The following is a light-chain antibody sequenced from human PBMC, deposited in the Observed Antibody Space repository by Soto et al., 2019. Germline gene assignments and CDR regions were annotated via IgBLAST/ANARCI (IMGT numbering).Light chain of an antibody. V-gene: IGKV3-20*01. CDR1: RAVTSNF. Sequence: ESVLTQSPGTLSLSPGERATLSCRASRAVTSNFLAWYQQKPGQAPRLLIYAASSSATGIPDRFSGSGSGTDFTLTISRLEPEDFAVYYCQQYGVSQNTFGQGTKLETK. CDR3: QQYGVSQNT. J-gene: IGKJ2*01. CDR2: AAS.